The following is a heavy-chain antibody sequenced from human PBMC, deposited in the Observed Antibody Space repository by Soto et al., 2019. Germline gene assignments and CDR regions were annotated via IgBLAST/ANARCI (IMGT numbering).Heavy chain of an antibody. CDR1: GFTFSSYA. Sequence: QVQLVESGGGVVQPGRSLRLSCAASGFTFSSYAMHWVRQAPGKGLEWVAVISYDGSNKYYADSVKGRFTISRDNSKNTLYLQMNSLRAEDTAVYYCARDFSEWLLYYYYGMDVWGQGTTVTVSS. V-gene: IGHV3-30-3*01. J-gene: IGHJ6*02. D-gene: IGHD3-3*01. CDR2: ISYDGSNK. CDR3: ARDFSEWLLYYYYGMDV.